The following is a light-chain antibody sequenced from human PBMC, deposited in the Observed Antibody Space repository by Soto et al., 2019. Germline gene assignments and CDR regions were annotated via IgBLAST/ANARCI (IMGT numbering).Light chain of an antibody. CDR3: QSYDSSLSAHYV. V-gene: IGLV1-40*01. CDR2: GNS. J-gene: IGLJ1*01. CDR1: SSNIGATYD. Sequence: QCVLTQPPSVSGAALRRVTISCTGSSSNIGATYDVQWYQQLPGTAPKLLIYGNSNRPSGVPDRFSGSKSGTSASLAITGLQADDEADYYCQSYDSSLSAHYVFGTGTKVTVL.